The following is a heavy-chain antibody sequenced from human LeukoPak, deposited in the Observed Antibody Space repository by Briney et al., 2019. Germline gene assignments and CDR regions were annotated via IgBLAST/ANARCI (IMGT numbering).Heavy chain of an antibody. CDR1: GFTFTDYY. CDR2: ISTSGDTV. V-gene: IGHV3-11*01. Sequence: GGSLRLSCTASGFTFTDYYMTWIRQAPGKGLEWLSYISTSGDTVSYADSVKGRFTISRDNAKNTLYLQIASLRAEDTAIYFCARDRQFKLHDPWGQGILVTVSS. CDR3: ARDRQFKLHDP. J-gene: IGHJ5*02. D-gene: IGHD5-24*01.